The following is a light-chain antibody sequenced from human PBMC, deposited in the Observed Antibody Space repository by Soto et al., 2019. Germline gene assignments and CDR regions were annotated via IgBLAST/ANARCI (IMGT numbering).Light chain of an antibody. CDR2: KAS. Sequence: DIQMTQSPSTLSASVGDRVTITCRASQSISSWLAWYQQKPGKVPKLLIYKASSLESGVPSRFSGSGSGTEFTLTISSLQPDDFATYYCQQYNNWVTFGQGTKLEIK. CDR3: QQYNNWVT. J-gene: IGKJ2*01. V-gene: IGKV1-5*03. CDR1: QSISSW.